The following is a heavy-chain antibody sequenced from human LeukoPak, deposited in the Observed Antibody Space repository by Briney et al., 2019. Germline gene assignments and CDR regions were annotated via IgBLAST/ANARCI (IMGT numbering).Heavy chain of an antibody. D-gene: IGHD6-19*01. CDR3: AREADYSSGYYYYYYYMDV. CDR2: ISSSSSYI. CDR1: GFTVSSYS. V-gene: IGHV3-21*01. J-gene: IGHJ6*03. Sequence: GGSLRLSCTVSGFTVSSYSMNWVRQAPGKGLEWVSSISSSSSYIYYADSVKGRFTISRDNAKNSLYLQMNSLRAEDTAVYYCAREADYSSGYYYYYYYMDVWGKGTTVTVSS.